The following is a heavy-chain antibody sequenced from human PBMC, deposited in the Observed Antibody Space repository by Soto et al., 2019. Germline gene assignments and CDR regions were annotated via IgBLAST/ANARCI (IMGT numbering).Heavy chain of an antibody. CDR3: AISYTGYLDN. CDR2: MYYSGNT. CDR1: GGSMSSCASY. J-gene: IGHJ4*02. D-gene: IGHD3-9*01. V-gene: IGHV4-31*03. Sequence: QVQLQESGPGLVKPSQTLSLTCSVSGGSMSSCASYWHWIRQHPGKGLEWIAYMYYSGNTYYNPSLRSRITISVDTSKNQFSLKLTSVTDADTAVYYCAISYTGYLDNWGQGTMVTVSS.